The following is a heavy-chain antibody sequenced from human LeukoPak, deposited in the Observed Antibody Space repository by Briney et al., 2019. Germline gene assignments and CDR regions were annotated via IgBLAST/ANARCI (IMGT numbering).Heavy chain of an antibody. Sequence: GGSLRLSCAASGFTFNNYGIHWVRQAPGKGLEWVAFIRYDGNNKYYADSVKGRFTISRDNSKNTLYLQMNSLRAEDTAVYYCAREQQLSYYYYMDVWGKGTTVTVSS. J-gene: IGHJ6*03. V-gene: IGHV3-30*02. CDR1: GFTFNNYG. CDR2: IRYDGNNK. D-gene: IGHD6-13*01. CDR3: AREQQLSYYYYMDV.